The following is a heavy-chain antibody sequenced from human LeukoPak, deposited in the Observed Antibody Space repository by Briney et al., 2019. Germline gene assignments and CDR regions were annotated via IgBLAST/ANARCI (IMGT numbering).Heavy chain of an antibody. V-gene: IGHV3-11*01. D-gene: IGHD4-17*01. CDR2: ISSSGSTI. Sequence: GGSLRLSCAASGFTFSDYYMSWIRQAPGKGLEWVSYISSSGSTIYYADSVKGRFTISRDNAKNSLYLQMNSLRAEDTAVYYCAKETYPTTVTPYYFDYWGQGTLVTVSS. CDR3: AKETYPTTVTPYYFDY. CDR1: GFTFSDYY. J-gene: IGHJ4*02.